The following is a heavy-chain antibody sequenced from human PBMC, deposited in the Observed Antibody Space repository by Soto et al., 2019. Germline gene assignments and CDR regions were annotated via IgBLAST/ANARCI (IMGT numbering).Heavy chain of an antibody. CDR2: IYTSGST. CDR1: CGSVSIYY. D-gene: IGHD3-22*01. V-gene: IGHV4-4*07. CDR3: ARLFDSSGYLNYDY. J-gene: IGHJ4*02. Sequence: PSETLSLTCTVSCGSVSIYYWSWIRQPAGKGLEWIGRIYTSGSTNCNPSLKSRVTMSVDTSKKQFSLKLSSVTAADTAVYYCARLFDSSGYLNYDYWGQGTLVTV.